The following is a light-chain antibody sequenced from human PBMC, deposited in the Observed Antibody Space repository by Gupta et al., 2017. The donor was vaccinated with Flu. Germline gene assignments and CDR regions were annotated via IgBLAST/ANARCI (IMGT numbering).Light chain of an antibody. CDR3: SSYNTSSTYV. J-gene: IGLJ1*01. CDR1: SSDVGAYNY. CDR2: EVS. V-gene: IGLV2-14*01. Sequence: QSALTQPASVSGSPGQSITISCTGTSSDVGAYNYVSWYQQHPGKAPKLMIYEVSNRPSGVSNRFSGSKSGNTASLTISGLQAEDEADYYCSSYNTSSTYVFGIETKVTVL.